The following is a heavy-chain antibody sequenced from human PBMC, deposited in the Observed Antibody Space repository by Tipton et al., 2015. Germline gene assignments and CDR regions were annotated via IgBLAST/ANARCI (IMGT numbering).Heavy chain of an antibody. CDR2: IDSSGRTI. J-gene: IGHJ4*02. V-gene: IGHV3-11*04. Sequence: GSLRLSCAASGFTFSNYYMSWIRQAPGKGLEWLSYIDSSGRTIYYTDSVKGRFTMSRDNAKNSLDLQMSSLRAEDTAVYYCVRDQWRGSCTGGGCPGWGQGTLVNVSS. CDR3: VRDQWRGSCTGGGCPG. D-gene: IGHD2-8*02. CDR1: GFTFSNYY.